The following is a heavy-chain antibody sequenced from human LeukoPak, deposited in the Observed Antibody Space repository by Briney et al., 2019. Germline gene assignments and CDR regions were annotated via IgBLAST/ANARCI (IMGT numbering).Heavy chain of an antibody. CDR1: GYTLTDYY. CDR3: ARRAPQGAFDI. Sequence: ASVKVSCKASGYTLTDYYMHWVRQAPGQGLEGMGWVNPNSGGTDYAQKFQGRVTMTRDTSISTAYMELSRLRSDDTAVYYCARRAPQGAFDIWAKGTMVTVSS. J-gene: IGHJ3*02. CDR2: VNPNSGGT. V-gene: IGHV1-2*02.